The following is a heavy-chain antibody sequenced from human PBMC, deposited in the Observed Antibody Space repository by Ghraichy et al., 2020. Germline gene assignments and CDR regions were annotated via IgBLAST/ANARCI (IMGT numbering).Heavy chain of an antibody. CDR2: IYYSGST. V-gene: IGHV4-59*01. Sequence: SETLSLTCTVSGGSISSYYWSWIRQPPGKGLEWIGYIYYSGSTNYNPSLKSRVTISVDTSKNQFSLKLSSVTAADTAVYYCAGVPEGFGYYYYYMDVWGKGTTVTVSS. CDR3: AGVPEGFGYYYYYMDV. J-gene: IGHJ6*03. CDR1: GGSISSYY. D-gene: IGHD1-14*01.